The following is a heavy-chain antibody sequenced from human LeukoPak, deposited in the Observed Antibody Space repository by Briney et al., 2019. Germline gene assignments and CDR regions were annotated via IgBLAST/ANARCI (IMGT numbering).Heavy chain of an antibody. J-gene: IGHJ4*02. D-gene: IGHD6-19*01. CDR3: GKTTTGYSSGQKPAWPVDY. CDR1: GFTFGSYA. CDR2: IFGSGGSA. V-gene: IGHV3-23*01. Sequence: GGSLRLSCEASGFTFGSYAMYWVRQAPGKGLEWVAGIFGSGGSAHYADSSKGRFTISRDNSKNTVYLQINSLRAEDTAVYYCGKTTTGYSSGQKPAWPVDYWGQGTLVTVSS.